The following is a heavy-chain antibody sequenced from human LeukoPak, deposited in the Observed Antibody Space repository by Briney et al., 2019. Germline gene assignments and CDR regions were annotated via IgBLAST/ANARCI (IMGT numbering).Heavy chain of an antibody. CDR3: ARGRIAVAGTDYFDY. Sequence: SQTLSLTCTVSGGSISSGDYYWSWIRQPPGTGLEWIGYIYYSGSTYYNPSLKSRVTISVDTSKNQFSLKLSSVTAADTAVYYCARGRIAVAGTDYFDYWGQGTLVTVSS. J-gene: IGHJ4*02. D-gene: IGHD6-19*01. V-gene: IGHV4-30-4*01. CDR2: IYYSGST. CDR1: GGSISSGDYY.